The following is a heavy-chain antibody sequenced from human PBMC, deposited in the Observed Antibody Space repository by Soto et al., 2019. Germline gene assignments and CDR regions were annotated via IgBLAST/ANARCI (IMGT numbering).Heavy chain of an antibody. CDR3: SGCGLSQNYYYYGMDV. V-gene: IGHV3-53*01. Sequence: PGGSLRLSCAASGFTVSSNYMSWVRQAPGKGLEWVSVIYSGGSTYYADSVKGRFTISRDNSKNSLYLQMNSLRAEGTAVYYCSGCGLSQNYYYYGMDVWGQGTTVTVSS. CDR1: GFTVSSNY. J-gene: IGHJ6*02. D-gene: IGHD3-22*01. CDR2: IYSGGST.